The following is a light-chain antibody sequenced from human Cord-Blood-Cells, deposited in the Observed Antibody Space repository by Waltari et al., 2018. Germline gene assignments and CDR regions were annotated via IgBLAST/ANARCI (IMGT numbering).Light chain of an antibody. CDR3: QQSYSTWT. CDR1: QRISSY. J-gene: IGKJ1*01. Sequence: DIQMTQSPSSLSASVGDRVAITCRARQRISSYVNWYQQKPGKAPKLLIYAASSLQSGGPARVSGSGSGTDFTLSISSLQPEDVATYYCQQSYSTWTCGEGTKGEIK. V-gene: IGKV1-39*01. CDR2: AAS.